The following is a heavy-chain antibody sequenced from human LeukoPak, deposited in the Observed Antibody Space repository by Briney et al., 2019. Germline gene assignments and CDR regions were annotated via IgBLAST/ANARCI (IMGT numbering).Heavy chain of an antibody. Sequence: GGSLRLSCAASGFTFSDYYMSWIRQASGKGLEWVGRIRSKANNYATAYAASVKGRFTISRDDSKNTAYLQMNSLKTEDTAVYYCTGDNFDSSVKFDYWGQGTLVTVSS. CDR2: IRSKANNYAT. CDR3: TGDNFDSSVKFDY. J-gene: IGHJ4*02. D-gene: IGHD3-22*01. CDR1: GFTFSDYY. V-gene: IGHV3-73*01.